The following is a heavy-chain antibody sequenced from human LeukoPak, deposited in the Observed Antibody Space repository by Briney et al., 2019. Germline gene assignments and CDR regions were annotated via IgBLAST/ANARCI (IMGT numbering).Heavy chain of an antibody. CDR3: ARGATMVRGVDIFDY. CDR1: GGSISSYY. V-gene: IGHV4-59*01. J-gene: IGHJ4*02. D-gene: IGHD3-10*01. CDR2: IYYSGST. Sequence: SETLSLTCTVSGGSISSYYWSWIRRPPGKGLEWIGYIYYSGSTNYNPSLKSRVTISVDTSKNQFSLKLSSVTAADTAVYYCARGATMVRGVDIFDYWGQGTLVTVSS.